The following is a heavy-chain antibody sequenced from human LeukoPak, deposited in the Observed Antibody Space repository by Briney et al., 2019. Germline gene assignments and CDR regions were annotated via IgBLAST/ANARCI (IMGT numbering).Heavy chain of an antibody. V-gene: IGHV3-21*01. J-gene: IGHJ4*02. CDR2: ISSSSSYI. CDR3: ARASGSYPIPPFDY. D-gene: IGHD1-26*01. Sequence: GGSLRLSCVASGFTFSNYHMNWVRQAPGKGLEWVSSISSSSSYIYYADSVKGRFTISRDNAKNSLYLQMNSLRAEDTAVYYCARASGSYPIPPFDYWGQGTLVAVSS. CDR1: GFTFSNYH.